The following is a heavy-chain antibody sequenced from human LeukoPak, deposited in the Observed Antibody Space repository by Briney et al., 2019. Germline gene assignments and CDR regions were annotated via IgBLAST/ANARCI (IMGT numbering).Heavy chain of an antibody. CDR3: ARVGALSSSWLLY. Sequence: QAGGSLRLSCAASGFTFSSYEMNWVRQAPGKGLEWVSSISRSATTIYYADSVKGRFTISRDNAKNSLYLQMNSLRAEDTAVYFCARVGALSSSWLLYWGQGTLVTVSS. CDR1: GFTFSSYE. CDR2: ISRSATTI. D-gene: IGHD6-13*01. J-gene: IGHJ4*02. V-gene: IGHV3-48*03.